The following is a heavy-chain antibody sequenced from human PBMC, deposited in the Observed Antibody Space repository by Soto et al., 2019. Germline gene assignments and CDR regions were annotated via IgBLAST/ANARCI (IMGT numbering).Heavy chain of an antibody. CDR2: MNPNSGNT. Sequence: QVQLVQSGAEVKKPGASVKVSCKASGYTFTSYDINWVRQATGQGLEWMGWMNPNSGNTGYAQKFQGRVTMTRNTCISTAYMELSSLRSEDTAVYYCARDDCSSTSCPEYYYYYGMDVWGQGTPVTVSS. V-gene: IGHV1-8*01. CDR3: ARDDCSSTSCPEYYYYYGMDV. J-gene: IGHJ6*02. CDR1: GYTFTSYD. D-gene: IGHD2-2*01.